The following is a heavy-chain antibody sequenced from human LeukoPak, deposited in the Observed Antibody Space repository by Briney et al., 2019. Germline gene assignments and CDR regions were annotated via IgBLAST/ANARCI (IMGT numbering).Heavy chain of an antibody. V-gene: IGHV4-59*01. CDR1: GGSISSYY. J-gene: IGHJ3*02. D-gene: IGHD2-15*01. CDR3: ARGYCSGGSCYPHAFDI. CDR2: IYYSGST. Sequence: SETPSLTCTVSGGSISSYYWSWIRQPSGKGLEWIGYIYYSGSTNYNPSLKSRVTISVDTSKNQFSLKLSSVTAADTAVYYCARGYCSGGSCYPHAFDIWGQGTMVTVSS.